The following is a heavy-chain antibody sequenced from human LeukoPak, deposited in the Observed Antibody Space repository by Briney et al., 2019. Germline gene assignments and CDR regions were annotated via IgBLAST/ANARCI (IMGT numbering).Heavy chain of an antibody. D-gene: IGHD5-24*01. CDR2: IASDGSST. CDR1: GFTFSSYW. Sequence: GGSLRLSCAASGFTFSSYWMNWVRQAPGKGLVWVSRIASDGSSTTYADSVKGRFSISRDNAKNTLYLQMNSLRAEDTAVYYCVRDGVPERWLHLGYWGQGTLVTVSS. V-gene: IGHV3-74*01. CDR3: VRDGVPERWLHLGY. J-gene: IGHJ4*02.